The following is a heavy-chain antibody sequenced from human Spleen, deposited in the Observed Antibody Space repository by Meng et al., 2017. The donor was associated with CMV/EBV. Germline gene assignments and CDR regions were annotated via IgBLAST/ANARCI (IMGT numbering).Heavy chain of an antibody. CDR2: INSDGSST. CDR3: ARDRGYCSSTSCRPGDNWFDP. V-gene: IGHV3-74*01. J-gene: IGHJ5*02. CDR1: GFTFSSYW. Sequence: ETLSLTCAASGFTFSSYWMHWVRQAPGKGLVWVSRINSDGSSTSYADSVKGRFTISRDNAKNTLYLQMNSLRAEDTAVYYCARDRGYCSSTSCRPGDNWFDPWGQGTLVTVSS. D-gene: IGHD2-2*01.